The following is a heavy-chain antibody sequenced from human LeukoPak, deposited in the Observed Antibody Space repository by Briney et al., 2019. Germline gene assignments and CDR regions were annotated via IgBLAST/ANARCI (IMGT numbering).Heavy chain of an antibody. J-gene: IGHJ6*02. CDR2: IGIVGDT. V-gene: IGHV3-13*01. D-gene: IGHD3-16*02. CDR3: LRDYHGMDV. CDR1: RFSVSEYD. Sequence: GGSLRLSCAASRFSVSEYDMHWVRQPTGKGLEWVSAIGIVGDTYYVGSVKGRFTMSRDNASNKVHLQMNSLRDGDTGVYYCLRDYHGMDVWGQGTTVIVSS.